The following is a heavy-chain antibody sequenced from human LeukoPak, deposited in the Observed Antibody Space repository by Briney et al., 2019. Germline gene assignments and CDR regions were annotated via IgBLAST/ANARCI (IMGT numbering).Heavy chain of an antibody. D-gene: IGHD6-19*01. J-gene: IGHJ4*02. CDR1: GGSISSYY. CDR2: IYYSGST. Sequence: SETLSLTCTVSGGSISSYYWSWIRQPPGKGLEWIGYIYYSGSTNYNPSLKSRVTISVDKSKNQFSLKLSSVTAAGTAVYYCARASSGWYGYYFDYWGQGTLVTVSS. CDR3: ARASSGWYGYYFDY. V-gene: IGHV4-59*01.